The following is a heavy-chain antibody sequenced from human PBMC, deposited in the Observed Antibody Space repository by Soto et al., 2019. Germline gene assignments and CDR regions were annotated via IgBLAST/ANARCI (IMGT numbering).Heavy chain of an antibody. CDR2: ITSSSSHI. V-gene: IGHV3-21*01. D-gene: IGHD4-4*01. J-gene: IGHJ6*02. CDR1: GFTFSSYS. CDR3: ARDYSNYGYYYGMDV. Sequence: GGSLRLSCVASGFTFSSYSMNWVRQAPGKGLEWVSSITSSSSHIYYADSVKGRFTISRDNAKNALYLQMNSLRVEDTAVYYCARDYSNYGYYYGMDVWGQGTTVTVYS.